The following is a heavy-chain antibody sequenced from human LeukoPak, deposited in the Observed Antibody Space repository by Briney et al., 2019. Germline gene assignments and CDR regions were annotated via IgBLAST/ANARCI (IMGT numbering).Heavy chain of an antibody. J-gene: IGHJ4*02. V-gene: IGHV4-38-2*02. CDR2: IYYSGST. CDR3: ARGDGYSYASNFDY. CDR1: GYSISSGYY. D-gene: IGHD5-18*01. Sequence: SETLSLTCTVSGYSISSGYYWGWIRQPPGKGLEWIGYIYYSGSTYYNPSLKSRVTISVDTSKNQFSLKLSSVTAADTAVYYCARGDGYSYASNFDYWGQGTLVTVSS.